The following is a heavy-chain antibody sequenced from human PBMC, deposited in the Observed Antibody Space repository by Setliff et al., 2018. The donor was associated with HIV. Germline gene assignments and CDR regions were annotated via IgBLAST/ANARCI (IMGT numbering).Heavy chain of an antibody. V-gene: IGHV4-39*01. Sequence: PSETLSLTCTVSGGSISSSSYYWGWIRQPPGKGLEWIGNIYYSGSTYYNPSLKSRVTISVDTSKSQFSLKLSSVTAADTAVYYCAGSIVVVTAAPLTWGQGTLVTVSS. J-gene: IGHJ5*02. CDR3: AGSIVVVTAAPLT. CDR2: IYYSGST. CDR1: GGSISSSSYY. D-gene: IGHD2-21*02.